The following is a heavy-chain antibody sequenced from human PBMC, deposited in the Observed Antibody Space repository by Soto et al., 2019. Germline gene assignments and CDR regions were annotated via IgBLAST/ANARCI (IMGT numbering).Heavy chain of an antibody. V-gene: IGHV1-46*01. D-gene: IGHD1-26*01. Sequence: ASVKVSCKASGYSFIRYYMHWVRQAPGQGLQWMGIINPSGSITTYAQKFQGRVTMTRDTSTSTVYMELSSLTSDDTAVYYCASPIGGSYNAFDIWGQGTMVT. CDR3: ASPIGGSYNAFDI. CDR1: GYSFIRYY. CDR2: INPSGSIT. J-gene: IGHJ3*02.